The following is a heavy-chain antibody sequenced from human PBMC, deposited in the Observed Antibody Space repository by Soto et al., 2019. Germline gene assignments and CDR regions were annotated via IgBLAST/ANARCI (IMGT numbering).Heavy chain of an antibody. V-gene: IGHV1-69*12. CDR3: ARDKDRQQLGGNYHYGIDV. D-gene: IGHD3-3*02. CDR2: IIPICPTP. Sequence: QVQLVQSGAEVKKPGSSVTVSCKASGGTFGNSAISWVRQAPGQGLEWGGGIIPICPTPDYAQKFQGRVTITADESTSTAYVELTSLRSEDTAVYYCARDKDRQQLGGNYHYGIDVWGQGTTVTVSS. J-gene: IGHJ6*02. CDR1: GGTFGNSA.